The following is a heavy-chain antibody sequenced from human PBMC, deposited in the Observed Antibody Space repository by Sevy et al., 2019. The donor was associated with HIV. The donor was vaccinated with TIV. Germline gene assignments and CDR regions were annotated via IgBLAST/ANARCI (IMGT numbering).Heavy chain of an antibody. CDR3: AREDVVPAAGVGYFDY. Sequence: GGSLRLSCAASGFTFSSYAMHWVRQAPGKGLEWVAVIEDDGSNKYYADSVKGRFTISRDNSKNTLYLQMNSLRAEDTAVYYCAREDVVPAAGVGYFDYWGQGTLVTVSS. V-gene: IGHV3-30*04. CDR2: IEDDGSNK. D-gene: IGHD2-2*01. CDR1: GFTFSSYA. J-gene: IGHJ4*02.